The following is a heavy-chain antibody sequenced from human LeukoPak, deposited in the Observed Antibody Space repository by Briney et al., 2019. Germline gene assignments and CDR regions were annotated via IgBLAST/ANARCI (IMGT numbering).Heavy chain of an antibody. CDR3: ARGRDDYVWGSYPNYFDY. V-gene: IGHV4-61*02. Sequence: SQTLSPTCTVSGGSISSGSYYWSWIRQPAGKGLEWIGRIYTSGSTNYNPSLKSRVTISVDTSKNQFSLKLSSVTAADTAVYYCARGRDDYVWGSYPNYFDYWGQGTLVTVSS. D-gene: IGHD3-16*01. J-gene: IGHJ4*02. CDR2: IYTSGST. CDR1: GGSISSGSYY.